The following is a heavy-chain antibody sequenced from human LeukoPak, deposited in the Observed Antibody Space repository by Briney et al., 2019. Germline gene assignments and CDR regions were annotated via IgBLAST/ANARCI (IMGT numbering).Heavy chain of an antibody. V-gene: IGHV3-30*18. CDR1: GFTFSSYG. Sequence: GGSLRLSCAASGFTFSSYGMHWVRQAPGKGLEWVAVISYDGSNKYYADSVKGRFTISRDNSKNTLYLQMNSLRAEDTAVYYCAKVVHGYYYDSSGIRGYFDYWGQGTLVTVSS. D-gene: IGHD3-22*01. CDR2: ISYDGSNK. CDR3: AKVVHGYYYDSSGIRGYFDY. J-gene: IGHJ4*02.